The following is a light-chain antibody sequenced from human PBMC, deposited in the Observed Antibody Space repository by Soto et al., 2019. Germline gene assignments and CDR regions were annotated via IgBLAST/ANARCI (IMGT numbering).Light chain of an antibody. CDR2: GAT. V-gene: IGKV3-20*01. CDR3: QQYGNSPI. Sequence: VLTQSPGTLSLSPGERATLSCRASQSISSTYLAWYQHRPGQAPRLLINGATSRATGIPDRFSGSGSGTDFTLTISSLEPEDFAVYYCQQYGNSPIFGPGTKLEIK. J-gene: IGKJ2*01. CDR1: QSISSTY.